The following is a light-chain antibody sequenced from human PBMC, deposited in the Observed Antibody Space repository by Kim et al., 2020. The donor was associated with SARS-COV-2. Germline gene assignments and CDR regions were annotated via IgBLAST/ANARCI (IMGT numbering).Light chain of an antibody. Sequence: PGQRVTFSCSASSDVSGYNAVNWYQQHPGTAPKLLIYNNNKRPSGVPDRFSGSKSGTSASLAISGLQSEDEADYYCAAWDDSLNVLFGTGTKVTVL. V-gene: IGLV1-44*01. CDR1: SDVSGYNA. CDR3: AAWDDSLNVL. J-gene: IGLJ1*01. CDR2: NNN.